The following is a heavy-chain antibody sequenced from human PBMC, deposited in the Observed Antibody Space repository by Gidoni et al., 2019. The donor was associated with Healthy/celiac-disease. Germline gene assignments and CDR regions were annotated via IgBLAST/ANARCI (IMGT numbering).Heavy chain of an antibody. CDR3: AKDGAGCGGDCYPPAEYFQH. D-gene: IGHD2-21*02. CDR2: ISYDGSNK. V-gene: IGHV3-30*18. CDR1: AFTVSRYG. J-gene: IGHJ1*01. Sequence: QVQLVESGGGVVQPGRSLRLSCAASAFTVSRYGMHWVRQAPGKGLEWVAVISYDGSNKYYADSVKGRFTISRDNSKNTLYLQMNSLRAEDTAVYYCAKDGAGCGGDCYPPAEYFQHWGQGTLVTVSS.